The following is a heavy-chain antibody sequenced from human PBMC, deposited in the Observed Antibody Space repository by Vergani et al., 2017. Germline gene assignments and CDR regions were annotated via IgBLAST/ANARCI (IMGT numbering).Heavy chain of an antibody. D-gene: IGHD6-19*01. CDR1: GYTFTSYG. V-gene: IGHV1-18*01. J-gene: IGHJ5*02. CDR3: ARDKDHSSGWYVLHWFDP. Sequence: QVQLVQSGAEVKKPGASVKVSCKASGYTFTSYGISWVRQAPGQGLEWMGWISAYNGNTNYAQKLQGRVTMTTDPSTSTAYMELRSLRSDDTAVYYCARDKDHSSGWYVLHWFDPWGQGTLVTVSS. CDR2: ISAYNGNT.